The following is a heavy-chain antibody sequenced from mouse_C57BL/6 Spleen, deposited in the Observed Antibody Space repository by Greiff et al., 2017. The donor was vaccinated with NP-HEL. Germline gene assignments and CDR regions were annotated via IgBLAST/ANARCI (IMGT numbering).Heavy chain of an antibody. CDR1: GFTFSDYG. CDR3: AYYYGSSYWYFDV. J-gene: IGHJ1*03. CDR2: ISSGSSTI. D-gene: IGHD1-1*01. V-gene: IGHV5-17*01. Sequence: DVHLVESGGGLVKPGGSLKLSCAASGFTFSDYGMHWVRQAPEKGLEWVAYISSGSSTIYYADTVKGRFTISRDNAKNTLFLQMTSLRSEDTAMYYCAYYYGSSYWYFDVWGTGTTVTVSS.